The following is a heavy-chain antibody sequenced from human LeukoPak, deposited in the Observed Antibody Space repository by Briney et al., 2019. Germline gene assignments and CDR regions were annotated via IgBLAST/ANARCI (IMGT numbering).Heavy chain of an antibody. V-gene: IGHV1-2*04. J-gene: IGHJ5*02. D-gene: IGHD6-13*01. CDR1: GYTFTGYY. CDR2: INPNSGGT. CDR3: ARGTKQQLLGDWFDP. Sequence: ASVKVSCKASGYTFTGYYMHWVRQAPGQGLEWMGWINPNSGGTNYAQEFQGWVTMTRDTSISTAYMELSRLRSDDTAVYYCARGTKQQLLGDWFDPWGQGTLVTVSS.